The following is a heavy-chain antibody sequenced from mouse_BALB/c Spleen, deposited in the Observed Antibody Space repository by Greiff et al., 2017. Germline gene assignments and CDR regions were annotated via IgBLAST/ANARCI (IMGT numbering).Heavy chain of an antibody. V-gene: IGHV5-17*02. CDR2: ISSGSSTI. CDR1: GFTFSSFG. D-gene: IGHD1-2*01. Sequence: EVKLVESGGGLVQPGGSRKLSCAASGFTFSSFGMHWVRQAPEKGLDWVAYISSGSSTIYYADTVKGRFTISRDNPKNTLFLQMTSLRSEDTAMYYCARSLFITTATPFDCWGQGTTRAVSS. CDR3: ARSLFITTATPFDC. J-gene: IGHJ2*01.